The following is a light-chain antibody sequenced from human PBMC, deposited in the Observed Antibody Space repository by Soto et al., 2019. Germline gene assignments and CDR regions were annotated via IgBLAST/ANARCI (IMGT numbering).Light chain of an antibody. V-gene: IGKV3-15*01. J-gene: IGKJ2*01. CDR3: QQYTNLPPYT. CDR1: QSVTNK. CDR2: GAS. Sequence: VLTGPRTTISEFPGERANLSCRASQSVTNKLAWYQQKPGQPPRLLIYGASTRATGIPARFSGSGSGTEFILTISCLQSEYFAVYYCQQYTNLPPYTFGQG.